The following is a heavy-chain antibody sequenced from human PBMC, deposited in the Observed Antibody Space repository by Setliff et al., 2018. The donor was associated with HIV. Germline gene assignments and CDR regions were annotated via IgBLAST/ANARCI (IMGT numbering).Heavy chain of an antibody. D-gene: IGHD2-2*01. CDR1: GYTFTSFD. CDR3: ARAPRGVGSSSYFDY. CDR2: MNPDSGNT. Sequence: ASVKVSCKTSGYTFTSFDINWVRQATGQGLEWMGWMNPDSGNTGYAQKFQGRVTMTRKTSTSTAFMELISLRSEDTAVYYCARAPRGVGSSSYFDYWGQGALVTVSS. V-gene: IGHV1-8*02. J-gene: IGHJ4*02.